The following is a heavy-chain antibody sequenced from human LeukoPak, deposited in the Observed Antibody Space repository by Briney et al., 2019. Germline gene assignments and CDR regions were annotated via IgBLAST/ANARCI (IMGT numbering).Heavy chain of an antibody. CDR3: AKAGRYLEMATKDAFDI. J-gene: IGHJ3*02. CDR2: ISWNSGSI. D-gene: IGHD5-24*01. CDR1: GFTFDDYA. Sequence: GGSLRLSCAASGFTFDDYAMHWVRQAPGKGLEWASGISWNSGSIGYADSVKGRFTISRDNAKNSLYLQMNSLRAEDTALYYCAKAGRYLEMATKDAFDIWGQGTMVTVSS. V-gene: IGHV3-9*01.